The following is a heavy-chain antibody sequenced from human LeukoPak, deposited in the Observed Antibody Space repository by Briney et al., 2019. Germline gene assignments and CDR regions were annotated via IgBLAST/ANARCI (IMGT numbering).Heavy chain of an antibody. V-gene: IGHV5-51*01. CDR3: ARHSWDVAFDY. Sequence: GESLKISCQGSGYSFTSYWIGWVRQLPGKGLEWMGIIYPGDSDTRYSPSFQGQVTISADKSISTAYLQWSSLKASDTAMYYCARHSWDVAFDYWGQGTLVTVSS. CDR2: IYPGDSDT. J-gene: IGHJ4*02. CDR1: GYSFTSYW. D-gene: IGHD1-26*01.